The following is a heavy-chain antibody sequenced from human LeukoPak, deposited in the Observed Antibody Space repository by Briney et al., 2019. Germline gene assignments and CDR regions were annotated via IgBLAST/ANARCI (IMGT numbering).Heavy chain of an antibody. J-gene: IGHJ4*02. CDR3: ARENGRGVISPYFDY. Sequence: PSETLSLTCTVSGGSISSSYWSWVRQAPGKGLEWVSVIYSGGRTDYADSVKGRFTISRDNSKNTLYLQMNSLRAEDTAVYYCARENGRGVISPYFDYWGQGTLVTVSS. CDR2: IYSGGRT. V-gene: IGHV3-66*01. D-gene: IGHD3-10*01. CDR1: GGSISSSY.